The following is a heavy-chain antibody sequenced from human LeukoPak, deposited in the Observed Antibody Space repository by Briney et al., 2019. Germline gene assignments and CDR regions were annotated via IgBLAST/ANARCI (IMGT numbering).Heavy chain of an antibody. Sequence: NPSETLSLTCTVSGGSISSYYWSWIRQPPGKGLEWIGYIYYSGSTNYNPSLKSRVTISVDTSKNQFSLKLSSVTAADTAVYYCARESHYSSGYYQLFDYWGQGTLVTVSS. D-gene: IGHD3-22*01. CDR1: GGSISSYY. CDR3: ARESHYSSGYYQLFDY. CDR2: IYYSGST. V-gene: IGHV4-59*12. J-gene: IGHJ4*02.